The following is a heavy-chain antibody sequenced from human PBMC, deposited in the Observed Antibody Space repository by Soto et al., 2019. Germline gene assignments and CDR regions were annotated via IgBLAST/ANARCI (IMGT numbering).Heavy chain of an antibody. CDR1: GFTFSSYV. D-gene: IGHD2-15*01. Sequence: PGGSLRLSCAASGFTFSSYVMSWVRPAPGKGLEWVANINQDGSEKYYVDSVKGRFTTSRDNAKNSVYLQMNSLRAEDTAVYYCARDSGAATGWCQGTMVTVSS. CDR3: ARDSGAATG. V-gene: IGHV3-7*03. CDR2: INQDGSEK. J-gene: IGHJ3*01.